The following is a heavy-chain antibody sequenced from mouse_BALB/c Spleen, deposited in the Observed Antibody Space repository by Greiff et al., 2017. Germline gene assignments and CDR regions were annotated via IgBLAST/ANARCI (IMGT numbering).Heavy chain of an antibody. CDR2: IDPANGNT. CDR3: ARKELTSYAMDY. J-gene: IGHJ4*01. V-gene: IGHV14-3*02. CDR1: GFNIKDTY. D-gene: IGHD4-1*01. Sequence: VQLKQSGAELVKPGASVKLSCTASGFNIKDTYMHWVKQRPEQGLEWIGRIDPANGNTKYDPKFQGKATITADTSSNTAYLQLSSLTSEDTAVYYCARKELTSYAMDYWGQGTSVTVSS.